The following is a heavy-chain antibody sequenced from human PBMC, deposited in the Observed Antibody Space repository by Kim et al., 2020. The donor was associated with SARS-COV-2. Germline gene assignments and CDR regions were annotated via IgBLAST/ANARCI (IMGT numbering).Heavy chain of an antibody. CDR2: ISAYNGNT. V-gene: IGHV1-18*01. CDR1: GYTFTSYG. CDR3: ARDRRYCSGGSCYSGLDY. D-gene: IGHD2-15*01. Sequence: ASVKVSCKASGYTFTSYGISWVRQAPGQGLEWMGWISAYNGNTNYAQKLQGRVTMTTDTSTSTAYMELRSLRSDDTAVYYCARDRRYCSGGSCYSGLDYWGQGTLVTVSS. J-gene: IGHJ4*02.